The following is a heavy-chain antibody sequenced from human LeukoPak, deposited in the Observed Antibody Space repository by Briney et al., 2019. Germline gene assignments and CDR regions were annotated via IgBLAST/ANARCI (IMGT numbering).Heavy chain of an antibody. CDR2: ISGSGGTT. J-gene: IGHJ4*02. D-gene: IGHD6-19*01. CDR1: GFTFSSYA. CDR3: AKDSSGWQIFDY. Sequence: GGSLRLSCAASGFTFSSYAVNCVRQAPGKGLEWVSAISGSGGTTYYADSVKGRFTISRDNSKNTLYLQMNSLRAEDTAVYYCAKDSSGWQIFDYWGQGTLVTVSS. V-gene: IGHV3-23*01.